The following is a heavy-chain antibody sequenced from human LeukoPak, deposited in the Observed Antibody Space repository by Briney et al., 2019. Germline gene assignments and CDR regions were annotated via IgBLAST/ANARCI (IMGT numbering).Heavy chain of an antibody. CDR3: AREVYSSGWSAFDY. D-gene: IGHD6-19*01. CDR2: ISYDGSNK. Sequence: PGGSLRLSCAASGFTFSSYAMHWVRQAPGKGLEWVAVISYDGSNKYYADSVKGRFTISRDNAKNSLYLQMNSLRVEDTAFYYCAREVYSSGWSAFDYWGQGTLVTVSS. V-gene: IGHV3-30-3*01. CDR1: GFTFSSYA. J-gene: IGHJ4*02.